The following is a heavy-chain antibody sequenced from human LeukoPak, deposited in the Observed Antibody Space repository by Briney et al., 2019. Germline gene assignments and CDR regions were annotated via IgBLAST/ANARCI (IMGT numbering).Heavy chain of an antibody. CDR1: GFTFSSYA. Sequence: GGSLRLSCAASGFTFSSYAMSWVRQAPGKGLEWVSAISGSGGSTYYADSVKGRFTISRDNSKNTLYLQMNSLRAEDTAVYYCAHVLLWFGELRDAFDIWGQGTMVTVSS. D-gene: IGHD3-10*01. V-gene: IGHV3-23*01. CDR2: ISGSGGST. J-gene: IGHJ3*02. CDR3: AHVLLWFGELRDAFDI.